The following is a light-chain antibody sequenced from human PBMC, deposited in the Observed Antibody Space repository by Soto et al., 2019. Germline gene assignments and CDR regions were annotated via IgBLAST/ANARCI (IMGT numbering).Light chain of an antibody. Sequence: EIVLTQSPVTLSLSPGQRATLSCRASQSINNYLAWYHQNPGQPPRLLIYDGSNKTTAIPVRFRSSGSGADVTLTISSLEPEDSAVYDCQYRGIWTPGATFVGGTKVDIK. CDR1: QSINNY. J-gene: IGKJ4*01. CDR2: DGS. CDR3: QYRGIWTPGAT. V-gene: IGKV3-11*01.